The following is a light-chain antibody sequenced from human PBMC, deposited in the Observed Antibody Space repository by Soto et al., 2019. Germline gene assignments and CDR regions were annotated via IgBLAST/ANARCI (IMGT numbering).Light chain of an antibody. J-gene: IGKJ1*01. V-gene: IGKV1-5*03. CDR1: QSISIW. Sequence: DIHMTQSPSTLSASVGDRVTITCRARQSISIWLDWYQQKPGRAPNLLIYGTSSLESGVPSRCSGSGSGTEFTLTISSLQPDDFATYYCQHYDDYSWTFGQGTKVEIK. CDR3: QHYDDYSWT. CDR2: GTS.